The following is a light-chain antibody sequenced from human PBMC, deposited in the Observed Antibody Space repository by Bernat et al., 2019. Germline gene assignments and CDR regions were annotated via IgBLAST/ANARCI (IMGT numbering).Light chain of an antibody. CDR2: SNN. Sequence: QSVLTQPPSASGTPGQRVTISCSGSTSNIGNNYVYWYRQFPGMAPKLLIYSNNHRPSGVPVRFSGSKSGTSASLAISGLRSEDEADYFCATWHDSLNGPVFGGGTRLTVL. CDR3: ATWHDSLNGPV. V-gene: IGLV1-47*02. J-gene: IGLJ3*02. CDR1: TSNIGNNY.